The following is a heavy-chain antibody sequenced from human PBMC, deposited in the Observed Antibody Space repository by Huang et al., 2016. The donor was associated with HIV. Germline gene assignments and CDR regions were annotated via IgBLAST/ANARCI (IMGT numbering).Heavy chain of an antibody. D-gene: IGHD1-26*01. J-gene: IGHJ4*02. CDR2: SYPGDSDA. V-gene: IGHV5-51*01. CDR3: ARRGFNTGSSPDS. CDR1: GYSFTNYW. Sequence: EVQLVQSGPEVKKPGESLKISCRVSGYSFTNYWIGWVRQRPGKGLEWVAISYPGDSDAAYNPSFRGQVTISADKSINTAHLQWDSLKTSDSAIYYCARRGFNTGSSPDSWGQGTLVTVSS.